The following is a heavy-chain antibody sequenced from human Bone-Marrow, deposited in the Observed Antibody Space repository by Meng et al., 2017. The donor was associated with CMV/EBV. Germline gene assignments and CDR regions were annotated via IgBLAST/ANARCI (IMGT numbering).Heavy chain of an antibody. J-gene: IGHJ5*02. CDR2: IRYDGSNK. V-gene: IGHV3-30*02. Sequence: GSLKISCAASGFTFSSYGMHWVRQAPGKGLEWVAFIRYDGSNKYYADSVKRRFTISRDNSKNTRYLQMNSLRAEDTAVYYCAKDSVGATTPWGQGTLVTVSS. D-gene: IGHD1-26*01. CDR1: GFTFSSYG. CDR3: AKDSVGATTP.